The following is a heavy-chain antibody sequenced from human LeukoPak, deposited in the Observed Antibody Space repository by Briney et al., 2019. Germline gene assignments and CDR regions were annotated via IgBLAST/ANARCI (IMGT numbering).Heavy chain of an antibody. Sequence: GASVKVSCKASGGTFSSYAISWVRQAPGQGLEWMGWINPNSGGTNYAQKFQGRVTMTRDTSISTAYMELSRLRSDDTAVYYCARDYDSSGYYPLYYFDYWGQGTLVTVSS. CDR3: ARDYDSSGYYPLYYFDY. D-gene: IGHD3-22*01. J-gene: IGHJ4*02. V-gene: IGHV1-2*02. CDR2: INPNSGGT. CDR1: GGTFSSYA.